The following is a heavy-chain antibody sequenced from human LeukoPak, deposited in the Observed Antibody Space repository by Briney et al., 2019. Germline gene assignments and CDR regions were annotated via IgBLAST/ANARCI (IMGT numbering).Heavy chain of an antibody. CDR3: ANPYSYGFSPFYY. Sequence: GGSLRLSCATSGFTFSSYDMHWVRQATGKGLEWVSAIGTAGDTYYPGSVKGRFTISRDNSKNTLYLQMNSLRAEDTAVYYCANPYSYGFSPFYYWGQGTLVTVSS. CDR1: GFTFSSYD. V-gene: IGHV3-13*01. J-gene: IGHJ4*02. D-gene: IGHD5-18*01. CDR2: IGTAGDT.